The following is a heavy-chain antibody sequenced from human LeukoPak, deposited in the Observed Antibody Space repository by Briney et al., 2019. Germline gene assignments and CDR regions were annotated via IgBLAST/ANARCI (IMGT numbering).Heavy chain of an antibody. D-gene: IGHD2-15*01. Sequence: SVKVSCKASGGTFSSYAISWVRQAPGQGLEWMGGIIPIFGTANYAQKFQGRVTITADKSTSTAYMELSSLRSEDTAVYYCAGVMWGNCSGGSCHPNFDYWGQGTLVTVSS. CDR1: GGTFSSYA. V-gene: IGHV1-69*06. CDR3: AGVMWGNCSGGSCHPNFDY. J-gene: IGHJ4*02. CDR2: IIPIFGTA.